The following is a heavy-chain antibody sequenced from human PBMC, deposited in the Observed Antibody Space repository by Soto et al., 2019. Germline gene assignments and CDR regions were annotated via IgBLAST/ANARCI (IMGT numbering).Heavy chain of an antibody. V-gene: IGHV4-59*12. CDR1: GGSISSYY. D-gene: IGHD3-16*01. CDR2: IYYSGST. Sequence: SETLSLTCTVSGGSISSYYWSWIRQPPEKGLEWIGYIYYSGSTNYNPSLKSRVTISVDTSKNQFSLKLSSVTAADTAVYYCARAWADYYYYYMDVWGKGTTVTVSS. J-gene: IGHJ6*03. CDR3: ARAWADYYYYYMDV.